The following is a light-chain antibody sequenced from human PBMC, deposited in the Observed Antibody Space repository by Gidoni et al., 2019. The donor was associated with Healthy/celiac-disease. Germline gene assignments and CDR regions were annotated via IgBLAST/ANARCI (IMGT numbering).Light chain of an antibody. V-gene: IGKV4-1*01. CDR1: QSVLYSSNNKNY. CDR3: QQYYSTWT. J-gene: IGKJ1*01. CDR2: WAS. Sequence: DIVMTPYPDSLAVSLGERATINCKSSQSVLYSSNNKNYLAWYQQKPGQPPKLLIYWASTRESGVPDRFSGSGSGTDFTLTISSLQAEDVAVYYCQQYYSTWTFGQGTKVEIK.